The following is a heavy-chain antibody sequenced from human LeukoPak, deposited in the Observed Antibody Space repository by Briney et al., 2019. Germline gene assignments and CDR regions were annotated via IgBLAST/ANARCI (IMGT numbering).Heavy chain of an antibody. J-gene: IGHJ4*02. D-gene: IGHD6-13*01. V-gene: IGHV3-30-3*01. CDR3: AKDSGYSSSGL. CDR2: ISYDGSNK. CDR1: GFTFSSYA. Sequence: PGRSLRLSCAASGFTFSSYAMHWVRQAPGKGLEWVAVISYDGSNKYYADSVKGRFTISRDNSKNTLYLQMNSLRAEDTAVYYCAKDSGYSSSGLWGQGTLVTVSS.